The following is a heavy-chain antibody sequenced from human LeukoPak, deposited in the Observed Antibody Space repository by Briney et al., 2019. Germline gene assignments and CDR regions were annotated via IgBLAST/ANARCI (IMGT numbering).Heavy chain of an antibody. CDR2: IYHSGST. Sequence: SETLSLTCTVSGYSISSGYHWGWIRQPPGKGLEWIGSIYHSGSTYYNPSLKSRVTISVDTSKNQFSLKLSSVTAADTAVYYCAREALWFGELQYYFDYWGQGTLVTVSS. J-gene: IGHJ4*02. CDR3: AREALWFGELQYYFDY. CDR1: GYSISSGYH. D-gene: IGHD3-10*01. V-gene: IGHV4-38-2*02.